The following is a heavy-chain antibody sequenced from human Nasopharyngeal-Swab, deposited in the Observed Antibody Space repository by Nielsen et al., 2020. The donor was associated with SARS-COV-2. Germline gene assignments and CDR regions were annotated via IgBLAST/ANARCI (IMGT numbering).Heavy chain of an antibody. Sequence: GGSLRLSCAASGFTFSSYSMSWVRQAPGKGLEWVSYISSSSSTIYYADSVKGRFTISRDNAKNSLYLQMNSLRDEDTAVYYCARERYSSSWYFDYWGQGTLVTVSS. CDR3: ARERYSSSWYFDY. V-gene: IGHV3-48*02. CDR2: ISSSSSTI. J-gene: IGHJ4*02. CDR1: GFTFSSYS. D-gene: IGHD6-13*01.